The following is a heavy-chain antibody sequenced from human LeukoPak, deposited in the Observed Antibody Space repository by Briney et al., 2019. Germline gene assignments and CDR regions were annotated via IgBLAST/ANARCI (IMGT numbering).Heavy chain of an antibody. CDR1: GGTFSSYA. CDR3: ARALVYYDSSGYYYFDY. J-gene: IGHJ4*02. D-gene: IGHD3-22*01. Sequence: ASVKVSCKASGGTFSSYAISWVRQAPGQGLEWMGWISAYNGNTNYAQKLQGRVTMTTDTSTSTAYMELRSLRSDDTAVYYCARALVYYDSSGYYYFDYWGQGTLVTVSS. V-gene: IGHV1-18*01. CDR2: ISAYNGNT.